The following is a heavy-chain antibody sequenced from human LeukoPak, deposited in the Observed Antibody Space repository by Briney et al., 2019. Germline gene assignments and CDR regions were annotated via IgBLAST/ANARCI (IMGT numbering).Heavy chain of an antibody. V-gene: IGHV4-59*01. D-gene: IGHD6-19*01. J-gene: IGHJ4*02. CDR1: GASISSYY. CDR2: IYYSGST. Sequence: SETLSLTCTVSGASISSYYWSWIRQPPGKGLEWIGYIYYSGSTNYNPSLKSRVTISVDTSKNQFSLKLSSVTAADTAVYYCANGYSSGWTGSWGQGTLVTVSS. CDR3: ANGYSSGWTGS.